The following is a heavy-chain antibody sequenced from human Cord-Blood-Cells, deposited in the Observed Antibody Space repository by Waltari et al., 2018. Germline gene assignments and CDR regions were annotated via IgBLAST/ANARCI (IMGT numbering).Heavy chain of an antibody. V-gene: IGHV4-38-2*01. Sequence: QVQLQESGPGLVKPSETLSLTCAVSGYSISSGYYWGWIRQPPGKGLEWIGSNYHSGRTYDNPALKSRVTRSVDTSKNQFSLKRSSVTAADTAVYYCARRGYSGSYFDYWGQGTLVTVSS. J-gene: IGHJ4*02. CDR2: NYHSGRT. D-gene: IGHD1-26*01. CDR3: ARRGYSGSYFDY. CDR1: GYSISSGYY.